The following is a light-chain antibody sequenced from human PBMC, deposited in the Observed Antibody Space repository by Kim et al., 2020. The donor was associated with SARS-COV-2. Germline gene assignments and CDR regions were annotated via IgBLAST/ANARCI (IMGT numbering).Light chain of an antibody. Sequence: GQSITISCTGTSSDIGGFDYVSWYQQRPGKAPKLLIYGVTHRPSGFPDRFSGSKSGNTASLTISGLQAEDEADYYCSSYTTIYSYVFGTGTKVTVL. J-gene: IGLJ1*01. V-gene: IGLV2-14*03. CDR3: SSYTTIYSYV. CDR2: GVT. CDR1: SSDIGGFDY.